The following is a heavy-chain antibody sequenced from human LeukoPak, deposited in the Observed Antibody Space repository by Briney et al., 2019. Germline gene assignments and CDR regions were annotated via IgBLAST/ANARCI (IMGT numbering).Heavy chain of an antibody. CDR3: AKGTLRFLEWLFFDY. Sequence: GGSLRLSCAASGFTFSSYGMSLVRQAPGKGLEWVSAISGSGGSTYYADSVKGRFTISRDNSKNTLYLQMNSLIAEDTAVYYCAKGTLRFLEWLFFDYWGQGTLVTVSS. CDR1: GFTFSSYG. J-gene: IGHJ4*02. D-gene: IGHD3-3*01. V-gene: IGHV3-23*01. CDR2: ISGSGGST.